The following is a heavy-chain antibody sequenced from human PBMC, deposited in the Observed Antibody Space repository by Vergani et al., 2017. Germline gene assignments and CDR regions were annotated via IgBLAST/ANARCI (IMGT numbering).Heavy chain of an antibody. CDR1: DDFINSYSFY. V-gene: IGHV4-61*02. CDR3: ARHLNGPLDY. J-gene: IGHJ4*02. D-gene: IGHD2-8*01. CDR2: IFVSGHT. Sequence: QVQLQESGPGLVKPSETLSLTCDVSDDFINSYSFYWHWVRQPAGKGLEWIGQIFVSGHTQYNASLKSRVTISLDRPKKQFSLNMTSVTAADTAIYFCARHLNGPLDYWGQGILVTVSS.